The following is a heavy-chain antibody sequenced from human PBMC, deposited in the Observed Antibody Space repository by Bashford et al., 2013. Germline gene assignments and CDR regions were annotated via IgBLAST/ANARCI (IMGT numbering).Heavy chain of an antibody. Sequence: GESLKISCKGSGYSFTSYWIGWVRQMPGKGLEWMGIIYPGDSDTRYSPSFQGQVTISADKSISTAYLQWSSLKASDTAMYYCARSVVVVAATSFYYYYYGMDVWGQGTTVTVSS. CDR3: ARSVVVVAATSFYYYYYGMDV. CDR1: GYSFTSYW. J-gene: IGHJ6*02. D-gene: IGHD2-15*01. CDR2: IYPGDSDT. V-gene: IGHV5-51*01.